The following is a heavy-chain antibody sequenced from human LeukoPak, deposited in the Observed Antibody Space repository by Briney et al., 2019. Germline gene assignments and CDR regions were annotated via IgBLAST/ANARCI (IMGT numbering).Heavy chain of an antibody. Sequence: GGSLRLSCAASGFTFSSYWISWVLQAPGKGLEWLANIKQDGSEKYYVDSVKGRFTISRDNAKNSLYLQMNSLRAEDTAVYYCARGSEYSSGWYAGAFDIWGQGTMVTVSS. CDR1: GFTFSSYW. CDR2: IKQDGSEK. CDR3: ARGSEYSSGWYAGAFDI. D-gene: IGHD6-19*01. J-gene: IGHJ3*02. V-gene: IGHV3-7*01.